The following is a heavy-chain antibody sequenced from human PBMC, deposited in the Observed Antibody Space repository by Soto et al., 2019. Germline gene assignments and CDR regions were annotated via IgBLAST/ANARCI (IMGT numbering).Heavy chain of an antibody. Sequence: QVQLVQSGVEVKKPGSSVRVSCKASGDTFKNSVISWVRQAPGQGLEWMGGTIPLFGTIDYAQKFQGRLTITTDESTTTAYMEVSRLTSEDTAVYYCVAELDFGKLSVVWGQGTTVIVSS. CDR2: TIPLFGTI. CDR1: GDTFKNSV. CDR3: VAELDFGKLSVV. J-gene: IGHJ6*02. V-gene: IGHV1-69*01. D-gene: IGHD3-10*01.